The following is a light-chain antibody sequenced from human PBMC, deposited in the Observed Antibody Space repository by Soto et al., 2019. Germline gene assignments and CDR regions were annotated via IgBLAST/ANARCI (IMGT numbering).Light chain of an antibody. CDR1: SGHSTYA. J-gene: IGLJ3*02. V-gene: IGLV4-69*01. CDR2: LNNDGSH. CDR3: QTWVTGPPWV. Sequence: QPVLTQSPSASASLGASVKLTCTLSSGHSTYAIAWHQQQPEKGPRYLMKLNNDGSHTKGDGIPDRFSGSSSWGERYLTISSLQSEDEADYYCQTWVTGPPWVFGGGTQLTVL.